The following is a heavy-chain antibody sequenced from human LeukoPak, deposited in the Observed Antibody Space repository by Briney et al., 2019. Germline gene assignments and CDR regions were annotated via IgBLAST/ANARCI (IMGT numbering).Heavy chain of an antibody. Sequence: GASVKVSCKASGGTFSSFGISWVRQAPGQGLEWMGSIIPIFTTTNYAQKFQGRVTITADESTSTVYMELSSLRSEDTAVYYCAREGIDLRWGQGTLVTVPS. CDR1: GGTFSSFG. CDR2: IIPIFTTT. V-gene: IGHV1-69*13. CDR3: AREGIDLR. D-gene: IGHD2-15*01. J-gene: IGHJ4*02.